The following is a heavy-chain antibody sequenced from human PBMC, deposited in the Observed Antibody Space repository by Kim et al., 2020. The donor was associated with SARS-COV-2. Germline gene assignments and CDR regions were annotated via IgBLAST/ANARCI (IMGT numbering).Heavy chain of an antibody. CDR2: INHSGST. CDR1: GGSFSGYY. D-gene: IGHD2-15*01. Sequence: SETLSLTCAVYGGSFSGYYWSWIRQPPGKGLEWIGEINHSGSTNYNPSLKSRVTISVDTSKNQFSLKLSSVTAADTAVYYCARDNHPSNCRGGSCRGYY. J-gene: IGHJ6*01. V-gene: IGHV4-34*01. CDR3: ARDNHPSNCRGGSCRGYY.